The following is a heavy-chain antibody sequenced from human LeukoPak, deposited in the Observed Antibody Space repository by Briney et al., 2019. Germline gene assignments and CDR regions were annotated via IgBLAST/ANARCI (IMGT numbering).Heavy chain of an antibody. V-gene: IGHV3-23*01. J-gene: IGHJ4*02. CDR1: GFTFSSYA. D-gene: IGHD3-22*01. CDR2: ISGSGGST. Sequence: GGSLRLSCAASGFTFSSYAMSWVRQAPGKGLEWVSAISGSGGSTYYADSVKGRFTISRDNSKNTLYLQMNSLRAEDTAVYYCAKSAQTYYYDSGGYSVGERATDFDYWGQGTLVTVSS. CDR3: AKSAQTYYYDSGGYSVGERATDFDY.